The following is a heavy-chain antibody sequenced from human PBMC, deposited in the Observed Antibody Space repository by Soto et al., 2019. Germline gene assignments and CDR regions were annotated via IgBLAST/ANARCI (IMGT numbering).Heavy chain of an antibody. CDR1: GFTFSSYS. D-gene: IGHD3-10*01. V-gene: IGHV3-48*02. CDR2: ISSSSSTI. J-gene: IGHJ5*02. CDR3: AREIPSRGAGWFEP. Sequence: GGSLRLSCAASGFTFSSYSMNWVRQAPGKGLEWVSYISSSSSTIYYADSVKGRFTISRDNAKNSLYLQMNSLRDEDTAVYYCAREIPSRGAGWFEPWGQGTLVTVSS.